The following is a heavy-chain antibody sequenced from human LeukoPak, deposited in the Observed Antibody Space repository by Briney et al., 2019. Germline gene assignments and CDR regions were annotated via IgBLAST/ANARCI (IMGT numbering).Heavy chain of an antibody. D-gene: IGHD3-10*01. Sequence: SETLSLTRTVSGGSISSHLYFWAWIRQPPGKGLEWIGSIYYGGSTYYNPSLKRRVTISVDTSKDDFSLKLASVTAADTAMYYCARMVRGVVLGPNYYPYHMDVWGTGTTVSVSS. CDR3: ARMVRGVVLGPNYYPYHMDV. J-gene: IGHJ6*03. CDR1: GGSISSHLYF. V-gene: IGHV4-39*02. CDR2: IYYGGST.